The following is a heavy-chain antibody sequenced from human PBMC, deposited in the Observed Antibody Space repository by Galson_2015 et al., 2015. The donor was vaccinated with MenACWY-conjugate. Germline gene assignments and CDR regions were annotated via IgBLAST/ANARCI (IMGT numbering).Heavy chain of an antibody. D-gene: IGHD3-10*01. Sequence: GLEWIAEIYHSGSINYNPSLKSRVTMSVDKSKDQISLKLSSVTAADTAVYYCARAGALTYYFDYWGQGTLVSVSS. J-gene: IGHJ4*02. CDR3: ARAGALTYYFDY. V-gene: IGHV4-4*02. CDR2: IYHSGSI.